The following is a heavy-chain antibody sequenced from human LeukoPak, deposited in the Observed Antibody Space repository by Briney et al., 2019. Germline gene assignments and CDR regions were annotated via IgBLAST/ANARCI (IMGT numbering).Heavy chain of an antibody. CDR3: ARPSTVDYDADAFDI. V-gene: IGHV1-69*02. Sequence: ASVKVSCKASGGTFSSYTISWVRQAPGQGLEWMGRIIPILGITNYAQKFQGRVTITADKSTSTAYMELSSLRSEDTAVYYCARPSTVDYDADAFDIWGQGTMVTVSS. CDR1: GGTFSSYT. D-gene: IGHD4-23*01. J-gene: IGHJ3*02. CDR2: IIPILGIT.